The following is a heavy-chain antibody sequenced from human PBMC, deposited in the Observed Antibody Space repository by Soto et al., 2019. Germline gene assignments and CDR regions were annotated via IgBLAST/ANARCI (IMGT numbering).Heavy chain of an antibody. CDR3: AKWGGAGSDN. Sequence: LSCAASGFTFSSYYMSWVRQAQGKGLEWVANVNEDGSERYYVDSVKGRFTVSRDNAKNSLYLQMNSLRAEDTAVYYCAKWGGAGSDNWGQGTLATVSS. D-gene: IGHD1-26*01. V-gene: IGHV3-7*01. J-gene: IGHJ4*02. CDR2: VNEDGSER. CDR1: GFTFSSYY.